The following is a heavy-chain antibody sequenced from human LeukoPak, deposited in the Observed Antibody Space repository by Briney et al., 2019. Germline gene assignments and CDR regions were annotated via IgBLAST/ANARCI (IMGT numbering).Heavy chain of an antibody. Sequence: SETLSLTCSVSGASISSHYWSWIRQPPGKGLEWIGYIYYSVRTNYNPSLKSRVTISVDMPNNQFSLKLSSVTAADTAVYYCARRPFGDPFDYWGQGTLVTVSS. CDR3: ARRPFGDPFDY. CDR2: IYYSVRT. V-gene: IGHV4-59*11. CDR1: GASISSHY. J-gene: IGHJ4*02. D-gene: IGHD3-10*01.